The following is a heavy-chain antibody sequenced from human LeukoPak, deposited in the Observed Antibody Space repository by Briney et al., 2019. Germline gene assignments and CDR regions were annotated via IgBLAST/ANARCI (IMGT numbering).Heavy chain of an antibody. CDR1: GGSISSGDYY. Sequence: SQTLSLTCTVSGGSISSGDYYWSWIRQPPGKGLEWIGYIYYSGSTNHNPSLKSRVTISLDTSKNQFSLKLNSVTAADTAVYYCARGQLLYAHWGQGTLVTVSS. CDR3: ARGQLLYAH. J-gene: IGHJ4*02. V-gene: IGHV4-61*08. CDR2: IYYSGST. D-gene: IGHD2-2*02.